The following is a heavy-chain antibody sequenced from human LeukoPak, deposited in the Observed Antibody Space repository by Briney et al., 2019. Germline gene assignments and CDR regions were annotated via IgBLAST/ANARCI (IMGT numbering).Heavy chain of an antibody. Sequence: ASVKVSCKASGYTFTGYYMHWVRQAPGQGLEWMGWINPNSGGTNYAQKFRGRVTMTRDTSISTAYMGLSRLRSDDTAVYYCARDRGAGYNPIDYWGQGTLVTVSS. CDR1: GYTFTGYY. CDR3: ARDRGAGYNPIDY. J-gene: IGHJ4*02. CDR2: INPNSGGT. D-gene: IGHD5-24*01. V-gene: IGHV1-2*02.